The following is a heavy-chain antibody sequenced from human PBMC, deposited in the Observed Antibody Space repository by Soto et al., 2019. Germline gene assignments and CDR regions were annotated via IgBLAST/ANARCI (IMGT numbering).Heavy chain of an antibody. D-gene: IGHD3-10*01. CDR3: AKGPEEWFGEFVDY. Sequence: EVQLLESGGGLVQPGGSLRLSCAASGCTFSSYAMSWVRQAPGKGLEWVSAISGSGGSTYYADSVKGRFTISRDNSKNTLYLQMNSLRAEDTAVYYCAKGPEEWFGEFVDYWGQGTLVTVSS. V-gene: IGHV3-23*01. CDR2: ISGSGGST. CDR1: GCTFSSYA. J-gene: IGHJ4*02.